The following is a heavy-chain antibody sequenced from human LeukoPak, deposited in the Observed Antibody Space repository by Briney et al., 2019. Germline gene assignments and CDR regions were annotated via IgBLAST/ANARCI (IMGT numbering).Heavy chain of an antibody. CDR2: IYHSGST. CDR3: ARGGYYYDSSPNWFDP. V-gene: IGHV4-38-2*01. CDR1: GYSISSGYY. D-gene: IGHD3-22*01. Sequence: SSETLSLTCAVSGYSISSGYYWGWIRQPPGKGLEWIGSIYHSGSTYYNPSLKSRVTISVGTSKNQFSLKLSSVTAADTAVYYXARGGYYYDSSPNWFDPXXQGTXXTVS. J-gene: IGHJ5*02.